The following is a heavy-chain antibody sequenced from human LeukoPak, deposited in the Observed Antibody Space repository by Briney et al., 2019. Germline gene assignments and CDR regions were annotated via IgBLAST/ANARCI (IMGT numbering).Heavy chain of an antibody. CDR2: IYYSGST. D-gene: IGHD3-22*01. J-gene: IGHJ4*02. Sequence: SETLSLTCTVSGGSISSGDYYWSWIRQPPGKGLEWIGYIYYSGSTYYNPSLKSRVTISVDTSKNQFSLKLSSVTAADTAVYYCASNYDSSITPTDYWGQGTLVTVSS. CDR3: ASNYDSSITPTDY. V-gene: IGHV4-30-4*01. CDR1: GGSISSGDYY.